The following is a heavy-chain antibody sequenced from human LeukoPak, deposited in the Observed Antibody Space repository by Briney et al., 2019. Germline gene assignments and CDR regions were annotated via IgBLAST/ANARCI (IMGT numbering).Heavy chain of an antibody. J-gene: IGHJ4*02. CDR1: AFSFSNYW. CDR3: TRDYYGTSDY. V-gene: IGHV3-74*01. Sequence: GGSLRLSCAASAFSFSNYWMHWVRQAPGKGLIWVSRINGDGSTTSYSDSVQGRFTISRDNAKNTLYLQMNSLRAEDTAVYYCTRDYYGTSDYWGQGTLVTVSS. CDR2: INGDGSTT. D-gene: IGHD1-26*01.